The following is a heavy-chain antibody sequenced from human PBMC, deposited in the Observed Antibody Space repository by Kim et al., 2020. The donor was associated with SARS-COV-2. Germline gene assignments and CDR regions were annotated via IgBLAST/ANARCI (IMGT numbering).Heavy chain of an antibody. J-gene: IGHJ4*02. CDR3: ARGLRYYYDSSGYYYDY. CDR2: MNPNSGNT. Sequence: ASVKVSCKASGYTFTSYDINWVRQATGQGLEWMGWMNPNSGNTGYAQKFQGRVTMTRNTSISTAYMELSSLRSEDTAVYYCARGLRYYYDSSGYYYDYWGQGTLVTVSS. V-gene: IGHV1-8*01. CDR1: GYTFTSYD. D-gene: IGHD3-22*01.